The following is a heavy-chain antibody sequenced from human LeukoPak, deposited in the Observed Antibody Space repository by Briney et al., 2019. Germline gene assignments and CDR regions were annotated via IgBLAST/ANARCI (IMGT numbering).Heavy chain of an antibody. Sequence: SETLSLTCAVYDGSFSGYYWSLIRQPPGKGLEWIGEINHSGSTNYNPSLKSRVTISVDTSKNQFSLKLSSVTAADTAVYYCARVSYDFWSGPFDPWGQGTLVTVSS. CDR1: DGSFSGYY. CDR3: ARVSYDFWSGPFDP. V-gene: IGHV4-34*01. J-gene: IGHJ5*02. D-gene: IGHD3-3*01. CDR2: INHSGST.